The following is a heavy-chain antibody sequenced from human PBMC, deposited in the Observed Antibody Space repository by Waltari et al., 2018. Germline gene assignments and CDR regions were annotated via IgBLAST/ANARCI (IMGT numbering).Heavy chain of an antibody. J-gene: IGHJ4*02. D-gene: IGHD6-19*01. CDR2: IYYSGST. CDR3: ARQSWFQSSGGDLDY. V-gene: IGHV4-39*01. CDR1: GGSISSSSYY. Sequence: QLQLQESGPGLVKPSETLSLTCTVSGGSISSSSYYWGWIRPPPGKGLEWIGSIYYSGSTYYNPSLKSRVTISVDTSKNQFSLKLSSVTAADTAVYYCARQSWFQSSGGDLDYWGQGTLVTVSS.